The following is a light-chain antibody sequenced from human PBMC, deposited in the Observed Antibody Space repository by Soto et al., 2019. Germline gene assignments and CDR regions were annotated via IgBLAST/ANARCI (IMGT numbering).Light chain of an antibody. CDR2: AAS. CDR1: QSIRSY. V-gene: IGKV1-39*01. CDR3: QQTSSTPT. J-gene: IGKJ4*01. Sequence: DIQLTQSPSSLSASVGDRVTITCRASQSIRSYLNWYQQKPGKAPKLLIYAASSLQTGVSSRFSGSGSGTDFTLTISNLQPEDFATYYCQQTSSTPTFGGGTRWISN.